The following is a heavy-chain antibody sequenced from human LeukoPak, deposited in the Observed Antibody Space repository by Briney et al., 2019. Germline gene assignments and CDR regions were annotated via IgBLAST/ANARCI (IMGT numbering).Heavy chain of an antibody. CDR2: IYYSGST. J-gene: IGHJ6*03. CDR3: ARESSYYYYMDV. Sequence: PSETLSLTCTVSGGSISSYYWSWIRQPPGKGLEWIGYIYYSGSTNYNPSLMSRVTISVDTSKNQFSLKLSSVTAADTAVYYCARESSYYYYMDVWGKGTTVTISS. V-gene: IGHV4-59*01. CDR1: GGSISSYY. D-gene: IGHD6-6*01.